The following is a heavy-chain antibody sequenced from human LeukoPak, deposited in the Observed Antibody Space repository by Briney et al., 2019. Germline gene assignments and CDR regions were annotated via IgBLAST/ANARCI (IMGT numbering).Heavy chain of an antibody. J-gene: IGHJ4*02. D-gene: IGHD2-2*01. V-gene: IGHV4-4*07. CDR2: IYTSGST. CDR1: GGSISSYY. CDR3: ARQTDIVVVPAAMGNFDY. Sequence: PSETLSLTCTVSGGSISSYYWSWIRQPAGKGLEWIGRIYTSGSTNYNPSLKSRVTISVDTSKNQFSLKLSSVTAADTAVYYCARQTDIVVVPAAMGNFDYWGQGTLVTVSS.